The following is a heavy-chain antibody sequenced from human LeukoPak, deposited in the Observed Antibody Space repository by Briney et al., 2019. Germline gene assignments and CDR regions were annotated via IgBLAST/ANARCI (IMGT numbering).Heavy chain of an antibody. V-gene: IGHV3-30-3*01. J-gene: IGHJ4*02. CDR1: GFPFSSNW. CDR3: ARDPGDYGDYAYVFDY. Sequence: GGSLRLSCAASGFPFSSNWMHWVRQAPGKGLEWVAVISYDGSNKYYADSVKGRFTISRDNSKNTLYLQMNSLRAEDTAVYYCARDPGDYGDYAYVFDYWGQGTLVTVSS. D-gene: IGHD4-17*01. CDR2: ISYDGSNK.